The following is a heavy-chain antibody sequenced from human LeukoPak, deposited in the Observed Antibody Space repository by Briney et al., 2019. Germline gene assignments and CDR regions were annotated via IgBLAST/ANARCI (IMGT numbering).Heavy chain of an antibody. D-gene: IGHD3-10*01. Sequence: GASVKVSCKASGGTFSSYAISWVRQAPGQGLEWMGGIIPILGTANYAQKFQGRVTITTDESTSTAYMELSSLRSEDTAVYYCARDGLSYFGDQDYYYYMDVWGKGTTVTVPS. CDR3: ARDGLSYFGDQDYYYYMDV. J-gene: IGHJ6*03. CDR2: IIPILGTA. CDR1: GGTFSSYA. V-gene: IGHV1-69*05.